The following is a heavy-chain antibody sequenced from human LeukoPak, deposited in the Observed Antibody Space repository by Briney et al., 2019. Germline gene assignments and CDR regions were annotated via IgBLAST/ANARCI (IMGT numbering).Heavy chain of an antibody. CDR3: ARTTPFQIYDILAVSRYDAFDI. J-gene: IGHJ3*02. D-gene: IGHD3-9*01. V-gene: IGHV3-21*01. Sequence: KPGRSLTLSCAASGLTFSSYNVNWVRQAPGKGLEWVSSISSTSSYIYYADSVKGRFTISRDNAKNSLYLQMNSLRAEDTAVYYCARTTPFQIYDILAVSRYDAFDIWAQGTMVTVSS. CDR2: ISSTSSYI. CDR1: GLTFSSYN.